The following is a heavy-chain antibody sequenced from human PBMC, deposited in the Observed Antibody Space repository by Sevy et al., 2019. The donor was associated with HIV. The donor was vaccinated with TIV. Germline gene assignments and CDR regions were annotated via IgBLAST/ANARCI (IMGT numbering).Heavy chain of an antibody. CDR1: GAAIGSGGYY. J-gene: IGHJ6*02. V-gene: IGHV4-31*03. Sequence: SETLSLTCTVSGAAIGSGGYYWSWIRQHPGKGLAWIAYINYSGSTYYNPSLKSRLSVSLDTTKNQFSLKLSSVTAADTAVYYCVRDNRYGDYGLDVWGLGTTVTVSS. CDR3: VRDNRYGDYGLDV. D-gene: IGHD4-17*01. CDR2: INYSGST.